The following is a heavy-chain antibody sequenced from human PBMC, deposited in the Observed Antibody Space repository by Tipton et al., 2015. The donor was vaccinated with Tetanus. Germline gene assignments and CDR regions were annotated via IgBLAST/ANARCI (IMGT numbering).Heavy chain of an antibody. Sequence: TLSLTCTVSGGSISSYYWSWIRQPPGKGLEWIGYIYYSGSTNYNPSLKSRVTMSVDTSKNQFSLKLSSVTAADTAVYYCAREYSSSWYFYYGMDVWGQGTTVTVSS. CDR1: GGSISSYY. J-gene: IGHJ6*02. V-gene: IGHV4-59*12. CDR3: AREYSSSWYFYYGMDV. CDR2: IYYSGST. D-gene: IGHD6-13*01.